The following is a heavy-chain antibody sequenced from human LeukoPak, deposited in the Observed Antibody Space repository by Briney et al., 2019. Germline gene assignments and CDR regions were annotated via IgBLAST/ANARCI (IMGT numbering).Heavy chain of an antibody. V-gene: IGHV3-23*01. CDR3: AKDFWGFSFGY. CDR1: GFTLSSTA. J-gene: IGHJ4*02. D-gene: IGHD7-27*01. Sequence: PGGSLRLSCAASGFTLSSTAMAWVRQAPGKGLEWVSAMNGGNDGTHYADSVKGRFTTSRDNSKNMLYLQMNSLRAEDTALYYCAKDFWGFSFGYWGQGTLVTVSS. CDR2: MNGGNDGT.